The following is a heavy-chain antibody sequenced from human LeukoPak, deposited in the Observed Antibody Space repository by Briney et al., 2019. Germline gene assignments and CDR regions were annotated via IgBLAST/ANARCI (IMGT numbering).Heavy chain of an antibody. J-gene: IGHJ2*01. CDR1: GFTFSNYN. D-gene: IGHD3-9*01. Sequence: GGSLRLSCAASGFTFSNYNMNWVRQAPGKVLEWVSSITYSSTYIYYADSVKGRFTISRDNAKNSVYLEMNSLRAEDTAVYYCAGSDTTGYSPREWDYWYFDLWGRGTLVTVSS. CDR3: AGSDTTGYSPREWDYWYFDL. V-gene: IGHV3-21*01. CDR2: ITYSSTYI.